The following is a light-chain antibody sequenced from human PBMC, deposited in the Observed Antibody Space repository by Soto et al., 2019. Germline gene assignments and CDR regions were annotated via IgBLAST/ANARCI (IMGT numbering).Light chain of an antibody. V-gene: IGLV2-14*01. CDR3: GSYATGGAYV. Sequence: QSVLTQPASVSGSPGQSITLSCTGTSSDVGGYNAVSWYQQHPGKAPKLMIYDVTNRPSGASNRFSGSKSGNTASLTISGLQAEDEADYYCGSYATGGAYVFGTGTKLTVL. J-gene: IGLJ1*01. CDR1: SSDVGGYNA. CDR2: DVT.